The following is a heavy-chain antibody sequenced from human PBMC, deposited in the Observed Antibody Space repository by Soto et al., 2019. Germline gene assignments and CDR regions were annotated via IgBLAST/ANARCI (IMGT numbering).Heavy chain of an antibody. CDR1: GCTFTSYG. J-gene: IGHJ6*02. V-gene: IGHV1-18*04. CDR2: ITAYNGNT. D-gene: IGHD2-15*01. CDR3: ARAAGIVEGGMDV. Sequence: VQVKVSCKASGCTFTSYGISGVGQAPGQGLEWMGWITAYNGNTNYAQKFKGRITITTDTSASTGYLKLRSLRSDDTAVYYCARAAGIVEGGMDVWGHGTPVTVSS.